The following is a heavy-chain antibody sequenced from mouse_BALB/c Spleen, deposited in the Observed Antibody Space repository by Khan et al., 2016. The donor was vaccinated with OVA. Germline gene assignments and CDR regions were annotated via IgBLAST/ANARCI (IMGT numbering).Heavy chain of an antibody. Sequence: QVQLQQSGAELVKPGASVKLSCKTSGYTFTSYWIQWVKQRPGQGLGWIGEIFPGTGTTYYNENFKGKATLTIDTSSTTAYMQLSSLTSEDSAVDFCARGYFGNYEVAYWGQGTLVTVSA. CDR2: IFPGTGTT. CDR1: GYTFTSYW. V-gene: IGHV1S132*01. J-gene: IGHJ3*01. D-gene: IGHD2-1*01. CDR3: ARGYFGNYEVAY.